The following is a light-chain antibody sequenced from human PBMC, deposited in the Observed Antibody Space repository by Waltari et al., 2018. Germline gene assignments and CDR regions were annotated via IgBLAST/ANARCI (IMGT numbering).Light chain of an antibody. CDR2: TDN. CDR1: NSNIGRNG. Sequence: QSVLTQPPSASGTPGQGVTVSCSGSNSNIGRNGVSCYQQVPGTAPKLLIHTDNQQPSGVPARFSGAQPGASASLAISGLQSEDEAHYYCAAWDDSLNGRVFGGGTKVTVL. V-gene: IGLV1-44*01. CDR3: AAWDDSLNGRV. J-gene: IGLJ3*02.